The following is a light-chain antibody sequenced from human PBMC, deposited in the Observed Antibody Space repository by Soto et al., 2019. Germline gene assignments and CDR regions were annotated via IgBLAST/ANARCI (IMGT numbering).Light chain of an antibody. V-gene: IGKV1-6*01. CDR2: GAS. Sequence: AIQMTQSPSSLSASVGDRVTITCRANQDIRSDLGWYQQKPGRAPQVLIYGASYLQSGVPSRFSGYGSGTDFTLTITNLLPEDFATYYCLQDYTYPRTFGQGTRVEIK. CDR1: QDIRSD. J-gene: IGKJ1*01. CDR3: LQDYTYPRT.